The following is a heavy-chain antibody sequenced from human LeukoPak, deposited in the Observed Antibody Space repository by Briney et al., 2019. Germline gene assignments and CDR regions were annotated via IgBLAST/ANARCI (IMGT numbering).Heavy chain of an antibody. V-gene: IGHV1-46*01. J-gene: IGHJ4*02. D-gene: IGHD3-10*01. CDR3: ARDGAPGVIKL. CDR1: GYTFTNYY. Sequence: ASVKVSCKASGYTFTNYYMHWVRQAPGQGLEWTGIINPSGGSTSYAQKFQGRVTMTRDTSTSTVYMELSSPRSEDTAVYYCARDGAPGVIKLWGQGTLVTVSS. CDR2: INPSGGST.